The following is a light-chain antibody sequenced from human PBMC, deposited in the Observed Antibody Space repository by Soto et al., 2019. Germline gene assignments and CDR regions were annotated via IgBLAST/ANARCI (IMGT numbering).Light chain of an antibody. CDR1: QSISSW. V-gene: IGKV1-5*03. J-gene: IGKJ1*01. Sequence: DIPMTQSPSTLSASVGDRVTITCRASQSISSWLAWYQQKPGKAPKLLIYKASSLESGGPSSFSCSGSGTEFTLTISSLQPDDFATYYCQQYKSYWTFGQGTKVEIK. CDR3: QQYKSYWT. CDR2: KAS.